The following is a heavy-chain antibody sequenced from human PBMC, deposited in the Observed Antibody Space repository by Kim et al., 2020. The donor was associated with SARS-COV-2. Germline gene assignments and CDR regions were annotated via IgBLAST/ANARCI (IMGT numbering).Heavy chain of an antibody. J-gene: IGHJ6*02. CDR2: AGDT. CDR3: ARDQSMDV. Sequence: AGDTYYPGSVKGRFTISRENAKNSLYLQMISLRAGDTAVYYCARDQSMDVWGQGTTVTVSS. V-gene: IGHV3-13*01.